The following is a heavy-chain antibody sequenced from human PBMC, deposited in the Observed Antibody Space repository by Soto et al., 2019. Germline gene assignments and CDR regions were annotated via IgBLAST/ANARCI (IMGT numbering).Heavy chain of an antibody. D-gene: IGHD1-26*01. Sequence: GGSLRLSCAASGFTFSSYAMSWVRQAPGKGLEWVSAISGSGGSTYYADSVKGRFTISRDNSKNTLYLQMNSLRAEDTAVYYCAKFMTGLLYYGMDVWGQGTTVTVSS. CDR3: AKFMTGLLYYGMDV. CDR2: ISGSGGST. J-gene: IGHJ6*02. CDR1: GFTFSSYA. V-gene: IGHV3-23*01.